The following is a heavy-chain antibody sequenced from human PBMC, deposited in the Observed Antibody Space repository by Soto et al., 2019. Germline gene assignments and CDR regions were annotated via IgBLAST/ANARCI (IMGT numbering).Heavy chain of an antibody. CDR2: ISWDGGST. CDR3: AKVRRSGSYGGGMDV. J-gene: IGHJ6*02. D-gene: IGHD1-26*01. CDR1: GFTFDDYT. V-gene: IGHV3-43*01. Sequence: FLRLSCAASGFTFDDYTMHWVRQAPGKGLEWVSLISWDGGSTYYADSVKGRFTISRDNSKNSLYLQMNSLRTEDTALYYCAKVRRSGSYGGGMDVWGQGTTVTVSS.